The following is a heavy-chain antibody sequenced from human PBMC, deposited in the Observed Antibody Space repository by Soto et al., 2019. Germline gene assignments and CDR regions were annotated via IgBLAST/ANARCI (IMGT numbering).Heavy chain of an antibody. D-gene: IGHD6-6*01. CDR1: GYSFTGYW. Sequence: LGESLKISCKGSGYSFTGYWISWVRQMPGKGRELMGRIDPSDSYTNYSPSFQGHVTISADKSISPVYLQWSSLKASDTAMYYIASVRSRDMGVWDRGTTVTISS. V-gene: IGHV5-10-1*01. J-gene: IGHJ6*04. CDR3: ASVRSRDMGV. CDR2: IDPSDSYT.